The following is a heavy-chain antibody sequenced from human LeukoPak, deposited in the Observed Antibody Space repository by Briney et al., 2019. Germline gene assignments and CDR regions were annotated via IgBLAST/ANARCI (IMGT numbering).Heavy chain of an antibody. D-gene: IGHD6-19*01. J-gene: IGHJ5*02. CDR3: ARDFFGQWLVQNLNWFDP. CDR2: INPNSGGT. CDR1: GYTFTGYY. Sequence: ASVKVSCKASGYTFTGYYMHWVRQAPGQGLEWMGWINPNSGGTNYAQKFQGRVTMTRDTSISTAYMELSRLRSDDTAVYYCARDFFGQWLVQNLNWFDPWGQGTLVAVSS. V-gene: IGHV1-2*02.